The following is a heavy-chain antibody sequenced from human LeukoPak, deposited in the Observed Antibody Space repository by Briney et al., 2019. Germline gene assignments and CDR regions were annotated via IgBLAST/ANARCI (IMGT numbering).Heavy chain of an antibody. CDR1: GGSISSYY. Sequence: SETLSLTCTVSGGSISSYYWSWIRQPAGKGLEWIGRIYTSGSTNYNPSLKSRVTMSVDTSKNQSSLKLSSVTAADTAVYYCAREQRITMVRGVIRFDYWGQGTLVTVSS. V-gene: IGHV4-4*07. J-gene: IGHJ4*02. CDR2: IYTSGST. D-gene: IGHD3-10*01. CDR3: AREQRITMVRGVIRFDY.